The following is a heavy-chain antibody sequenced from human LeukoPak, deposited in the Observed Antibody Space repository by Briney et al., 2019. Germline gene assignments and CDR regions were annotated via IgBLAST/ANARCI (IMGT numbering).Heavy chain of an antibody. CDR1: GFTFSSYW. CDR2: IKQDGSEK. V-gene: IGHV3-7*01. J-gene: IGHJ3*02. CDR3: ARDRGGYDGAFDI. D-gene: IGHD5-12*01. Sequence: GGSLRLSCAASGFTFSSYWMSWVRQAPGKGLEWVANIKQDGSEKYYVDSVKGRFTISRDNAKNSLYLQMNSLRAEDTAVYYCARDRGGYDGAFDIWGQGTMVTVSS.